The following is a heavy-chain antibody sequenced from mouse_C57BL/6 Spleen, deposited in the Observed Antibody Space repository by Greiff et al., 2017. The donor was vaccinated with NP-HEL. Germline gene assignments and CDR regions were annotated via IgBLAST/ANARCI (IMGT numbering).Heavy chain of an antibody. V-gene: IGHV1-80*01. D-gene: IGHD2-4*01. CDR2: IYPGDGDT. CDR1: GYAFSSYW. J-gene: IGHJ3*01. Sequence: QVQLKQSGAELVKPGASVKISCKASGYAFSSYWMNWVKQRHGKGLEWIGQIYPGDGDTNYNGKFKGKATLTADKSSSTAYMQLSSLTSEDSAVYCCARDGDYDAAYWGQGTLVTVSA. CDR3: ARDGDYDAAY.